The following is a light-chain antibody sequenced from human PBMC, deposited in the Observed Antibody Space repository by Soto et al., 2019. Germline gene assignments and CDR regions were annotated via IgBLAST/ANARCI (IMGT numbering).Light chain of an antibody. CDR1: SSDVGGYNY. CDR3: NSYTTSNTRQIV. V-gene: IGLV2-14*01. J-gene: IGLJ1*01. CDR2: DVS. Sequence: QSVLTQPASVSGSPGQSITISCTGTSSDVGGYNYVSWYQQHPGNAPKFMIYDVSNRPSGVSTRFSGSKSGNTASLTISGLQAGDEADYYCNSYTTSNTRQIVFGTGTKVTVL.